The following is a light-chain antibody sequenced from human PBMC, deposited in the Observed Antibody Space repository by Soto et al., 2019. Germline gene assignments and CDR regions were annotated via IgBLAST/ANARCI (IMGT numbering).Light chain of an antibody. CDR3: CSYTSSTSLI. CDR1: SSDIGGYKY. Sequence: QSALTQPASVSGSPGLSITISCTGTSSDIGGYKYVSWYQQHPGKVPKLLIFDVNNRPSGVSDRFSGSKSGNTASLTITGLQAEDEAEYYCCSYTSSTSLIFGGGTKLTVL. CDR2: DVN. V-gene: IGLV2-14*03. J-gene: IGLJ2*01.